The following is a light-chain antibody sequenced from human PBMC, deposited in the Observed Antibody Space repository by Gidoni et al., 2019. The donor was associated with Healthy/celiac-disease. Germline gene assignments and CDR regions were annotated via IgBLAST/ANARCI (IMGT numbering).Light chain of an antibody. Sequence: QSVLTQPPSASGTPRQRVTIPCSGSSSNIGSNTVNWYQQLPGTAPKLLIYSNNQRPSGDPDRFSGSKSGTSASLAISGLQSEDEADYYCAAWDDSLNGYVFGTGTKVTVL. V-gene: IGLV1-44*01. J-gene: IGLJ1*01. CDR1: SSNIGSNT. CDR3: AAWDDSLNGYV. CDR2: SNN.